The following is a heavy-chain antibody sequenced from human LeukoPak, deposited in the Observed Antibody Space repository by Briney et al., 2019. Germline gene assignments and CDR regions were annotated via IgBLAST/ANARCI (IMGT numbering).Heavy chain of an antibody. CDR3: ARYTMIVILSGYYYGMDV. J-gene: IGHJ6*02. CDR1: GYTFTSYD. V-gene: IGHV1-8*01. Sequence: EASVTVSCKASGYTFTSYDINWVRQATGQGLEWMGWMNPNSGNTGYAQKFQGRVTMTRNTSISTAYMELSSLRSEDTAVYYCARYTMIVILSGYYYGMDVWGQGTTVTVSS. D-gene: IGHD3-22*01. CDR2: MNPNSGNT.